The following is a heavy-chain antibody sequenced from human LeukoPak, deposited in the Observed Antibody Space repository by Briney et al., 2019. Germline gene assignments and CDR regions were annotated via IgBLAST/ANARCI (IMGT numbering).Heavy chain of an antibody. CDR2: INSDGTST. CDR3: ARASGTNAGYVQVDY. J-gene: IGHJ4*02. D-gene: IGHD3-9*01. Sequence: PGGFLRLSCAASGFTFSNYWMHWVRQGPGKGLVWVSRINSDGTSTTYAESEKGLFTISRDNAKNTLYLQIDSLRAEDTAMYYCARASGTNAGYVQVDYWGQGTLVTVSS. V-gene: IGHV3-74*01. CDR1: GFTFSNYW.